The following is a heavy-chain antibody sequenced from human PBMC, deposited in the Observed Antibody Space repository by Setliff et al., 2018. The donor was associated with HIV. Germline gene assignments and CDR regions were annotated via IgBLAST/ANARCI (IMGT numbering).Heavy chain of an antibody. D-gene: IGHD3-10*01. CDR1: GYSFTSYL. V-gene: IGHV5-51*01. CDR3: VRHVSSSAVFDP. J-gene: IGHJ5*02. CDR2: IHPRDSDT. Sequence: SLKISCKGFGYSFTSYLIAWVRQTPGKGLEWMGNIHPRDSDTRYSPSFQGQVTLSVDKSISTAYLQWSSLKASDTAMYYCVRHVSSSAVFDPWGQGTQVTV.